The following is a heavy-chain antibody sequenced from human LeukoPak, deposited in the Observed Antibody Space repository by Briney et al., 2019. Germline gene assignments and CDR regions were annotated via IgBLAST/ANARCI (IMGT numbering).Heavy chain of an antibody. V-gene: IGHV1-69*06. D-gene: IGHD4/OR15-4a*01. CDR1: GGTFSSYA. J-gene: IGHJ4*02. Sequence: SVKVSCKASGGTFSSYAISWVRQAPGQGLEWMGGIIPIFGTANYAQKFQGRVTITADKSTSTAYMELSGLRSEDTAVYYCARDQGSYGDFDYWGQGTLVTVSS. CDR3: ARDQGSYGDFDY. CDR2: IIPIFGTA.